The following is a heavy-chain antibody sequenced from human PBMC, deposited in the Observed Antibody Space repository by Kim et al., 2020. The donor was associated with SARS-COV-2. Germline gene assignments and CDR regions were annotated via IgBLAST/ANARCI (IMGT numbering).Heavy chain of an antibody. CDR2: INPNSGGT. CDR3: ARDRGMGATTDAFDI. J-gene: IGHJ3*02. CDR1: GYTFTGYY. V-gene: IGHV1-2*02. Sequence: ASVKVSCKASGYTFTGYYMHWVRQAPGQGLEWMGWINPNSGGTNYAQKFQGRVTMTRDTSISTAYMELCRLRSDDTAVYYCARDRGMGATTDAFDIWGQGTMVTVSS. D-gene: IGHD1-26*01.